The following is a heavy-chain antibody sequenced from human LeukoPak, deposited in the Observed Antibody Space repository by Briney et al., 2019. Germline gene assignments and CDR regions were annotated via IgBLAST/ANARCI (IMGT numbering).Heavy chain of an antibody. D-gene: IGHD5-24*01. Sequence: SETLSLTCTVPGGSISTYYWSWIRQPPGKGLEWIGYIYYSGSTNYNPSLKSRVTISVDTSKIQFSLKLSSVTAADTAVYYCARVRRDGYNYFDYWGQGTLVTVSS. V-gene: IGHV4-59*01. CDR3: ARVRRDGYNYFDY. J-gene: IGHJ4*02. CDR1: GGSISTYY. CDR2: IYYSGST.